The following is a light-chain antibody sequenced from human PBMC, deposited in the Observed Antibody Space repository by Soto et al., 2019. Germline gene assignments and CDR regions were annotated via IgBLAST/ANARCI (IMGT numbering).Light chain of an antibody. CDR3: VQALHTPLP. CDR2: LTS. Sequence: DIVMTQSPPSLPVTPGEPASISCRSSQSLLHSNGYMHLAWYLQKPVQSPQLLFYLTSTRASGVPARFSGSGSGTDFTLEISRVEAEDVGVYYFVQALHTPLPFGGGTPVEIK. V-gene: IGKV2-28*01. CDR1: QSLLHSNGYMH. J-gene: IGKJ4*01.